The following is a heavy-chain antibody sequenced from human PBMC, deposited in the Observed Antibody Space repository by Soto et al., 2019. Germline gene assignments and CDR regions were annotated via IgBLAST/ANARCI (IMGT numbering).Heavy chain of an antibody. Sequence: QVQLVESGGGLVKPGGSLRLSCAVSGFTFSDYYMTWIRQAPGKGLEWVSYISSSTSHTNYADSVKGRFTISKDNAKNSLFLQITSLRAEDSAVYYCASSRGAAADYFDFWGQGTLVTVSS. CDR1: GFTFSDYY. V-gene: IGHV3-11*05. D-gene: IGHD6-13*01. J-gene: IGHJ4*02. CDR2: ISSSTSHT. CDR3: ASSRGAAADYFDF.